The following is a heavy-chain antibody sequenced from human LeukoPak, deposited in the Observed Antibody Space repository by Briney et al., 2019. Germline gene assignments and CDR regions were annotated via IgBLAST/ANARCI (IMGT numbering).Heavy chain of an antibody. CDR1: GGSISSSSYY. D-gene: IGHD3-22*01. J-gene: IGHJ4*02. CDR2: IYYSGST. V-gene: IGHV4-39*07. CDR3: ARDDAVYYDSSGYYPY. Sequence: SETLSLTCTVSGGSISSSSYYWGWIRQPPGKGLEWIGSIYYSGSTYYNPSLKSRVTISVDTSKNQFSLKLSSVTAADTAVYYCARDDAVYYDSSGYYPYWGQGTLVTVSS.